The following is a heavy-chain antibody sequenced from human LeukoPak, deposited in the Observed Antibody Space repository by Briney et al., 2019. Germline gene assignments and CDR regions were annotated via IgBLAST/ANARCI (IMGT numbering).Heavy chain of an antibody. V-gene: IGHV4-39*01. CDR2: IYYSGST. J-gene: IGHJ4*02. CDR1: GGSISSSSYY. Sequence: SETLSLTCTVSGGSISSSSYYWGWIRQPPGKGLEWIGSIYYSGSTYYNPSLKSRVTISVDTSKNQFSLKLSSVTAADTAVYYCARGLVGATTYFDYWGQGTLVTVSS. CDR3: ARGLVGATTYFDY. D-gene: IGHD1-26*01.